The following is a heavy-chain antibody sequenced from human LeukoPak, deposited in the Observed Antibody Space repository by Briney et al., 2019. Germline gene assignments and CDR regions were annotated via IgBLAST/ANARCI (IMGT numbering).Heavy chain of an antibody. V-gene: IGHV4-38-2*02. D-gene: IGHD6-13*01. CDR2: IYHSGST. CDR1: GYSISSGYY. CDR3: ARDPFLMPLFIAAAGTNDY. Sequence: SETLSLTCTVSGYSISSGYYWGWIRQPPGKGLEWIGSIYHSGSTYYNPPLKSRVTISVDTSKNQFSLKLSSVTAADPAVYYCARDPFLMPLFIAAAGTNDYWGQGTLVTVSS. J-gene: IGHJ4*02.